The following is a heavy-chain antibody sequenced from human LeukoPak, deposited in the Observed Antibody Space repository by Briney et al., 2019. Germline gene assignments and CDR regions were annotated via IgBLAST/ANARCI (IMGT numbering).Heavy chain of an antibody. J-gene: IGHJ3*02. Sequence: PSETLSLTCAVYGGSFSGYYWSWIRQPPGKGLEWIGEINHSGSTNYNPSLKSRVTISVDTSKNQFSLKLSSVTAADTAVYYCARASSGYRFGAFDIWGQGTMVTVSS. CDR2: INHSGST. CDR1: GGSFSGYY. D-gene: IGHD5-18*01. CDR3: ARASSGYRFGAFDI. V-gene: IGHV4-34*01.